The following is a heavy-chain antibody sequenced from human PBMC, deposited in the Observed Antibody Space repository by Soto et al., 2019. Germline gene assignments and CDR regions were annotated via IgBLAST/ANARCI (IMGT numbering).Heavy chain of an antibody. V-gene: IGHV1-3*01. CDR1: GYTFTSYA. CDR2: INAGNGNT. CDR3: ARDRTSSYYYYGMDV. J-gene: IGHJ6*02. Sequence: ASVKVSCKASGYTFTSYAMHWVRQAPGQRLEWMGWINAGNGNTKYSQKFQGRVTITRDTSASTAYMELSSLRSEDTAVYYCARDRTSSYYYYGMDVWGQGTTVTVSS. D-gene: IGHD6-13*01.